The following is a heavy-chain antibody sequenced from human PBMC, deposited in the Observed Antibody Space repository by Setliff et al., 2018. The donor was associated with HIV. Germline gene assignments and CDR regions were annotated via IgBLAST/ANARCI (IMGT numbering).Heavy chain of an antibody. Sequence: GASVKVSCKASGGTFSGTAISWVRQAPAQGLEWMGGIIPIFGTPNHAQKFQGRVTITADESTSTVYMELRSLRSEDTAVYYCATELFIVVAGHTPTFDYWGQGTLVTVSS. J-gene: IGHJ4*02. CDR3: ATELFIVVAGHTPTFDY. D-gene: IGHD6-19*01. CDR2: IIPIFGTP. V-gene: IGHV1-69*13. CDR1: GGTFSGTA.